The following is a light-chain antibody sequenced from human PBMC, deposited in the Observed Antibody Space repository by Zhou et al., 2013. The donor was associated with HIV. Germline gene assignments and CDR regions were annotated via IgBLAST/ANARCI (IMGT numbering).Light chain of an antibody. CDR2: KTS. J-gene: IGKJ4*01. CDR3: QQYHDLPLT. Sequence: DVQMTQFPSSLSASVGDRVTVTCQASRDIEVFLNWYHQKPGKAPKLLVYKTSNLEAGVPSRFRGVASGTNFTFTITSLQPEDAGIFYCQQYHDLPLTFGGGTKGRDQ. V-gene: IGKV1-33*01. CDR1: RDIEVF.